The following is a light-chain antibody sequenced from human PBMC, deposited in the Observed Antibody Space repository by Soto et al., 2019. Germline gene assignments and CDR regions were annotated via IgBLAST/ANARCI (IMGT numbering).Light chain of an antibody. CDR1: SSNIGSNT. J-gene: IGLJ3*02. Sequence: QSVLTQPPLASGTPGQRVTISCSGSSSNIGSNTVNWYQQLPGTAPKLLIYSNNQRPSGVPDRFSGSKSGTSASLAISGLQSEDEADYYCAAWDDSLNGPWVFGGGTKLTVL. V-gene: IGLV1-44*01. CDR3: AAWDDSLNGPWV. CDR2: SNN.